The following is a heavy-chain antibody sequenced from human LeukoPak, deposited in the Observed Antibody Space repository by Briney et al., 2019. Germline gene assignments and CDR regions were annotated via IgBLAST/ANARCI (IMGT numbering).Heavy chain of an antibody. CDR2: IIPIFGTA. J-gene: IGHJ4*02. V-gene: IGHV1-69*05. CDR3: ARGGYDSSGYCDY. D-gene: IGHD3-22*01. Sequence: SSVKVSCKASGGTFSSYAISWVRQPPGQGLEWMGRIIPIFGTANYAQKFQGRVTITTDESTSTAYMELSSLRSEDTAVYYCARGGYDSSGYCDYWGQGTLVTVSS. CDR1: GGTFSSYA.